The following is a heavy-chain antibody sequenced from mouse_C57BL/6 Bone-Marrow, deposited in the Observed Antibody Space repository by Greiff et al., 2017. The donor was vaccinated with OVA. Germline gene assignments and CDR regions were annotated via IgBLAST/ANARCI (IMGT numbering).Heavy chain of an antibody. CDR2: INPYNGDT. J-gene: IGHJ4*01. CDR3: AREDSGGAMDY. Sequence: VQLKQSGPELVKPGDSVKISCKASGYSFTGYFMNWVMQSPGKSLEWIGRINPYNGDTFYNQKFKGKATLTVDKSSSTAHMELRSLTSEDSAVYDCAREDSGGAMDYWGQGTSVTVSA. CDR1: GYSFTGYF. D-gene: IGHD3-1*01. V-gene: IGHV1-20*01.